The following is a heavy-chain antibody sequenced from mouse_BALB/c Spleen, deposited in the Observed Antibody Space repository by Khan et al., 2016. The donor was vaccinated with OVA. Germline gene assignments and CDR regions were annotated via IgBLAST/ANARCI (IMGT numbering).Heavy chain of an antibody. Sequence: EVELVESGGGLVQPGRSQNLSCAASGFTFNSYGMHWVRQAPEKGLEWVAYISGDSNTIYYADTVKGRFTISRDNPKNTLFLQMTSLMSEDTAMYYCATSYFYGYYFDYWGPGTTLTVS. V-gene: IGHV5-17*02. J-gene: IGHJ2*01. CDR2: ISGDSNTI. CDR1: GFTFNSYG. D-gene: IGHD1-1*01. CDR3: ATSYFYGYYFDY.